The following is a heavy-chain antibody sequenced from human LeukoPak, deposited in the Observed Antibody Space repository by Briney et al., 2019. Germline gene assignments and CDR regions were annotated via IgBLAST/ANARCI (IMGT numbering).Heavy chain of an antibody. Sequence: GGSLRLSCAASGFTFSSYSMNWVRQAPGKGLEWVSSISSSSSYIYYADSVKGRFTISRDNAKNSLYLQMNSLRAEGTAVYYCARNQGPITIFGVVIPLFDYWGQGTLVTVSS. V-gene: IGHV3-21*01. CDR2: ISSSSSYI. J-gene: IGHJ4*02. D-gene: IGHD3-3*01. CDR1: GFTFSSYS. CDR3: ARNQGPITIFGVVIPLFDY.